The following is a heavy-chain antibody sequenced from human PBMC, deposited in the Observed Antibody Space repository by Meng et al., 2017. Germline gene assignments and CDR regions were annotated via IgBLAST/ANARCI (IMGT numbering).Heavy chain of an antibody. V-gene: IGHV1-69*06. Sequence: SVKVSCKSSVGTFSSYAISWVRQAPGQGLEWMGGIIPIFGTANYAQKFQGRVTITADKSTSTAYMELSSLRSEDTAVYYCARDPGEGYYDSSGYYGNWFDPWGQGTLVTVSS. D-gene: IGHD3-22*01. CDR1: VGTFSSYA. CDR3: ARDPGEGYYDSSGYYGNWFDP. CDR2: IIPIFGTA. J-gene: IGHJ5*02.